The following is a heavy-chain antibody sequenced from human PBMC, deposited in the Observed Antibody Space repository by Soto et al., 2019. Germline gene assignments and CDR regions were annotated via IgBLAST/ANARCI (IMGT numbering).Heavy chain of an antibody. CDR1: GFSLSNARMG. D-gene: IGHD2-2*01. CDR2: IFSNDEK. J-gene: IGHJ4*02. Sequence: QVTLKESGPVLVKPTETLTLTCTVSGFSLSNARMGVSWIRQPPGKALEWLAHIFSNDEKSYSTSLKSRLTISKEHSKSQVVLTMTNMDPVDTATYYCARIQGYCRSTSCYAGDHWGQGTLVTVSS. CDR3: ARIQGYCRSTSCYAGDH. V-gene: IGHV2-26*01.